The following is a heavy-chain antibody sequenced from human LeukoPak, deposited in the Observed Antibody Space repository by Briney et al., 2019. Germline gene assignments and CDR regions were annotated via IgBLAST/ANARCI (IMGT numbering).Heavy chain of an antibody. CDR1: GFTFSSYS. D-gene: IGHD3-22*01. CDR3: ARSFTLIGGGFDY. V-gene: IGHV3-21*01. Sequence: PGGSLRLSCAASGFTFSSYSMNWVRQAPGKGLEWVSSISGSSSYIYYADSVKGRFTISRDNAKNSLYLQMNSLRAEDTAVYYCARSFTLIGGGFDYWGQGTLVTVSS. CDR2: ISGSSSYI. J-gene: IGHJ4*02.